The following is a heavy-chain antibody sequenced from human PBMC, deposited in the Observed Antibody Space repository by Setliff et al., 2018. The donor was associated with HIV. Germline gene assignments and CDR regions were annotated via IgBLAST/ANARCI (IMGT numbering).Heavy chain of an antibody. CDR3: ARVWEWNYDLGY. Sequence: SETLSLTCTVSGGSLSSGGYYYSWIRQHPGSGLQWIGYIYYSGSAYYNPSLKSRVIISIDTSNNQFSLNLSSVTAADTAVYYCARVWEWNYDLGYWGQGTLVTVSS. V-gene: IGHV4-31*03. CDR2: IYYSGSA. J-gene: IGHJ4*02. CDR1: GGSLSSGGYY. D-gene: IGHD1-7*01.